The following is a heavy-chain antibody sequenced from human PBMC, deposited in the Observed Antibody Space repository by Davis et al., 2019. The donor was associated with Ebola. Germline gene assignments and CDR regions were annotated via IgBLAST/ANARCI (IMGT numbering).Heavy chain of an antibody. CDR2: IYYSGST. V-gene: IGHV4-59*08. CDR1: GGSISSYY. J-gene: IGHJ4*02. Sequence: MPGGSLRLSCTVSGGSISSYYWSWIRQPPGKGLEWIGYIYYSGSTNYNPSLKSRVTISVDTSKNQFSLKLSSVTAADTAVYYCARHVPRYCSGGSCQRFLYYFDYWGQGTLVTVSS. D-gene: IGHD2-15*01. CDR3: ARHVPRYCSGGSCQRFLYYFDY.